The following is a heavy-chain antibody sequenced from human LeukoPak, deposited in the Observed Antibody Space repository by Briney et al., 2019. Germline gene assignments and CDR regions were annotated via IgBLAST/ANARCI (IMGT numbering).Heavy chain of an antibody. CDR1: GYTFTSYD. CDR2: MNPNSGNT. V-gene: IGHV1-8*01. D-gene: IGHD3-10*01. Sequence: ASVKVSCKASGYTFTSYDINRVRQATGQGFEWMGWMNPNSGNTGYAQKFQGRVTMTRDTSINTAYLELNSLRSDDTAVYYCARNGYYGSFYYYMDVWGKGTTVTVSS. CDR3: ARNGYYGSFYYYMDV. J-gene: IGHJ6*03.